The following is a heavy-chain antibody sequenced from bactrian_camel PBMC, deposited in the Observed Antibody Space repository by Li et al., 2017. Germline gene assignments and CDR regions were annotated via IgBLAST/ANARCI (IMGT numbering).Heavy chain of an antibody. Sequence: VQLVESGGGSVQAGGSLRLSCTNSGSTVRDNCMAWFRQAPGKEREEIAAISTGNGDTYYVDSVKGRFTISRDNAKNTLYLQMNDLNPDDTAMYYCAADLEFRYSVGCSAAVAKYLEYEGQGTQVTVS. D-gene: IGHD3*01. CDR2: ISTGNGDT. CDR1: GSTVRDNC. J-gene: IGHJ4*01. V-gene: IGHV3S54*01.